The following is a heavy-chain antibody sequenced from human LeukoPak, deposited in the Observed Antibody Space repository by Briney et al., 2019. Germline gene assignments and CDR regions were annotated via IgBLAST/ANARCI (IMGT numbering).Heavy chain of an antibody. D-gene: IGHD1-26*01. J-gene: IGHJ6*02. CDR3: ARAVGTTAYYYYGMDV. CDR2: ISSSGSTI. Sequence: PGGSLRLSCAASGFTFSSCEMNWVRQAPGKGLEWVSYISSSGSTIYYTDSVKGRFTISRDNAKNSLYLQMSSLRAEDTAVYYCARAVGTTAYYYYGMDVWGQGTTVTVSS. V-gene: IGHV3-48*03. CDR1: GFTFSSCE.